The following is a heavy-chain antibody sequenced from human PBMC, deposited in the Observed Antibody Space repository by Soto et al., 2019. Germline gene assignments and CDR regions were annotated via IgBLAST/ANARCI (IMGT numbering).Heavy chain of an antibody. CDR1: GGSISSYY. V-gene: IGHV4-59*01. J-gene: IGHJ6*02. Sequence: SETLSLTCTVSGGSISSYYWSWIRQPPGKGLEWIGYIYYSGSTNYNPSLKSRVTISVDTSKNQFSLKLSSVTAADTAMYYCARLTTPTPYYYYYGMDVWGQGTTVTVSS. CDR3: ARLTTPTPYYYYYGMDV. D-gene: IGHD4-17*01. CDR2: IYYSGST.